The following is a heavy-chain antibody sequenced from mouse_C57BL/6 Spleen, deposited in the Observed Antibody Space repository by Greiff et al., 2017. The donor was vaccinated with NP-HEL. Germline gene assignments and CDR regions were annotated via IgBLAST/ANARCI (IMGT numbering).Heavy chain of an antibody. CDR1: GYTFTSYW. J-gene: IGHJ2*01. CDR2: INPSNGGT. CDR3: ARGGTTVVAPDY. V-gene: IGHV1-53*01. Sequence: QVQLQQPGTELVKPGASVKLSCTASGYTFTSYWMPWVKQRPGQGLEWIGNINPSNGGTNYNAKFKSKATLTVDKSSSTAYMQLSSLTSEDSAVYYCARGGTTVVAPDYWGQGTTLTVSS. D-gene: IGHD1-1*01.